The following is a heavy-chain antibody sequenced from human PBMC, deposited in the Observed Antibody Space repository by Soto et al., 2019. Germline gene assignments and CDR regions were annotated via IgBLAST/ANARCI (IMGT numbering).Heavy chain of an antibody. Sequence: QVQLVESGGGVVQPGRSLRLSCAASGFTFSSYGMHWVRQAPGKGLEWVAVIWYDGSNKYYADSVKGRFTISRDNSKNXLYLQMNSLRAEDTAVYYCARDGDVYGDYVRWFDPWGQGTLVTVSS. CDR3: ARDGDVYGDYVRWFDP. V-gene: IGHV3-33*01. CDR2: IWYDGSNK. CDR1: GFTFSSYG. D-gene: IGHD4-17*01. J-gene: IGHJ5*02.